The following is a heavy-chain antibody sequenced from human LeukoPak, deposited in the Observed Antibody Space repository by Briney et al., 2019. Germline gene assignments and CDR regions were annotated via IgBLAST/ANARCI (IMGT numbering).Heavy chain of an antibody. CDR1: GGSMSSYY. J-gene: IGHJ6*03. D-gene: IGHD2-2*01. V-gene: IGHV4-4*07. CDR3: ARSKRGGSYGGYYYYMDV. Sequence: SETLSLTCTVSGGSMSSYYWSWIRQPAGKGLEWIGRIYTSGSTNYNPSLKSRVTISVDTSKNQFSLKLSSVTAADTAVYYCARSKRGGSYGGYYYYMDVWGKGTRSPSP. CDR2: IYTSGST.